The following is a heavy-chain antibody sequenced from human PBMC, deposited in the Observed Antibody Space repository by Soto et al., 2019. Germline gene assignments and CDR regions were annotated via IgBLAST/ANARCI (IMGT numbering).Heavy chain of an antibody. CDR3: AKDRAAAGPEYFQH. J-gene: IGHJ1*01. CDR1: GFTFSSYG. Sequence: GESLKISCAASGFTFSSYGMHWVRQAPGKGLEWVAVISYDGSNKYYADSVKGRFTISRDNSKNTLYLQMNSLRAEDTAVYYCAKDRAAAGPEYFQHWGQGTLVTVSS. CDR2: ISYDGSNK. V-gene: IGHV3-30*18. D-gene: IGHD6-13*01.